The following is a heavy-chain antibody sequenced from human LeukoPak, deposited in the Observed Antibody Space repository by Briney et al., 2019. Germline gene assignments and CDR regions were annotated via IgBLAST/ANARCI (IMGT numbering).Heavy chain of an antibody. V-gene: IGHV3-48*03. D-gene: IGHD4-17*01. CDR2: ISSSGSTI. J-gene: IGHJ4*02. CDR1: GFTFSSYE. Sequence: PGGSLRLSCAASGFTFSSYEMNWVRQAPGKGLEWVSYISSSGSTIYYADSVKGRFTISRDNAKNSLYLQMNSLRAEDTAVYYCALNGPRFDYWGQGTLVTVSS. CDR3: ALNGPRFDY.